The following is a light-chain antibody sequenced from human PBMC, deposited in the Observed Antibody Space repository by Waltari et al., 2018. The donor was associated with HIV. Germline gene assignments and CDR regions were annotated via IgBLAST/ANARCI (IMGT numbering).Light chain of an antibody. CDR1: SSNIGSNT. V-gene: IGLV1-44*01. Sequence: QSVLTQPPSASGPPGQRVTIPCSGSSSNIGSNTVNWYQQLPGTAPKLLIYSNNQRPSGVPDRFSGSKSGTSASLAISGLQSEDEGDYYCAAWDDSLNAVVFGGGTKLTVL. CDR2: SNN. CDR3: AAWDDSLNAVV. J-gene: IGLJ2*01.